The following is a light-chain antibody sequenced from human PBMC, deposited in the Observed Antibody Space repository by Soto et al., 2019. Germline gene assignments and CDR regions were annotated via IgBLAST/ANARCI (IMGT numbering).Light chain of an antibody. Sequence: QSVLTQPASVSVSPGQSIAISCTGSSSDVGGYNYVSWYQQHPGKAPQLIIYEVTNRTSGVSNRFSGSKSGNTASLTISGLKAEDEADYYCSSYTSRSTRVFGTGTRSPS. J-gene: IGLJ1*01. V-gene: IGLV2-14*01. CDR2: EVT. CDR1: SSDVGGYNY. CDR3: SSYTSRSTRV.